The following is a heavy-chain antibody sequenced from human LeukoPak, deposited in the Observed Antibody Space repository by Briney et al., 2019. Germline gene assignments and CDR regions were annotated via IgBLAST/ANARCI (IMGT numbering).Heavy chain of an antibody. D-gene: IGHD6-13*01. CDR1: GGSISSGSYY. V-gene: IGHV4-61*02. Sequence: SETLSLTCTVSGGSISSGSYYWSWLRQPAGKGLEWIGRIYTSGSTYYNPSLKSRVTISVDTSKNQFSLKLSSVTAADTAVYYCASLMGSGSWYSWFDPWGQGTLVTVSS. CDR3: ASLMGSGSWYSWFDP. CDR2: IYTSGST. J-gene: IGHJ5*02.